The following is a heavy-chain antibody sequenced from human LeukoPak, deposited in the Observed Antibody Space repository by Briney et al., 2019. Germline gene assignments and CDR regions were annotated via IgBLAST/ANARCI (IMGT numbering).Heavy chain of an antibody. CDR3: ARVLWLGNAFDI. D-gene: IGHD5-12*01. Sequence: SETLSLTCTVSGGSISSYYWSWIRQPAGKGLEWIGRMYTSGSTNYNPSLKSRVTMSADTSKNQFSLKLSSVTAADTAVYYCARVLWLGNAFDIWGQGTMVTVSS. J-gene: IGHJ3*02. V-gene: IGHV4-4*07. CDR1: GGSISSYY. CDR2: MYTSGST.